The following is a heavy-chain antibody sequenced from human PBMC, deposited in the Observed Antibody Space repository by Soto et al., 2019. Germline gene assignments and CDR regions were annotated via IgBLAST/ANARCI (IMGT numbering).Heavy chain of an antibody. CDR1: GGSVNSGNYY. CDR2: MSHSGGT. J-gene: IGHJ3*02. V-gene: IGHV4-34*01. CDR3: ARVERGTATTVVDAFDI. D-gene: IGHD1-1*01. Sequence: QVQLQQWGAGLLKPSETLSLTCAVYGGSVNSGNYYWSWIRQPPGKGLEWIGEMSHSGGTHFNPALKSRLTISVDTSKNQFSLKMSSVTAAATALYYCARVERGTATTVVDAFDIWGPGTLVTVSS.